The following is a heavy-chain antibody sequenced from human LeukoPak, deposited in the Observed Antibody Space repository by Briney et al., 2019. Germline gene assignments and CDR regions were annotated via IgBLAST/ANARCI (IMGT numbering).Heavy chain of an antibody. Sequence: GGSLRLSCAASGFTFSSYAMHWVRQAPGKGLEWVAVISYDGSNKYYADSVKGRFTISRDNSKNTLYLQMNSLRAEDTAVYCCARVGIEYSSSSGFDYWGQGTLVTVSS. CDR1: GFTFSSYA. D-gene: IGHD6-6*01. CDR3: ARVGIEYSSSSGFDY. J-gene: IGHJ4*02. V-gene: IGHV3-30*01. CDR2: ISYDGSNK.